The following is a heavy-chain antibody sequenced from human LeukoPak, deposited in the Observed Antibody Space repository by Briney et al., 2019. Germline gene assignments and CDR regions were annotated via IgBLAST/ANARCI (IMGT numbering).Heavy chain of an antibody. CDR2: IKQDGSEK. CDR1: DFTFSSYW. D-gene: IGHD6-13*01. CDR3: ATSQRTSSRYGNAFDI. Sequence: GGSLRLSCAASDFTFSSYWMSWVRQAPGKGLEWVANIKQDGSEKYYVDSVKGRFTISRDNAKNSLYLQMSSLRVEDTAVYYCATSQRTSSRYGNAFDIWGQGTMVTVSS. J-gene: IGHJ3*02. V-gene: IGHV3-7*01.